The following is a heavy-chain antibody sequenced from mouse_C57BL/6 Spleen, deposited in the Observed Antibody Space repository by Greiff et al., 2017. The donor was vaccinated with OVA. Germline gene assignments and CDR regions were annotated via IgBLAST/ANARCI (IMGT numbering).Heavy chain of an antibody. CDR2: ISSGGDYI. D-gene: IGHD2-3*01. Sequence: EVKLMESGEGLVKPGGSLKLSCAASGFTFSSYAMSWVRQTPEKRLEWVAYISSGGDYIYYADTVKGRFTISRDNARNTLYLQMSSLKSEDTAMYYCTRGSYDGYYPYYFDYWGQGTTLTVSS. V-gene: IGHV5-9-1*02. J-gene: IGHJ2*01. CDR3: TRGSYDGYYPYYFDY. CDR1: GFTFSSYA.